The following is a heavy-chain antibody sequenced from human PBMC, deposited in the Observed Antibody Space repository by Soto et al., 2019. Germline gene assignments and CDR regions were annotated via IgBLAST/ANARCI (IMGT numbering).Heavy chain of an antibody. Sequence: EVQLVESGGGLVKPGGSLRLSCAVSGFTFNNDWMNWVRQAPGKGLEWVGRIKSKTDGGTTDYAAPVKGRFTISRDDSKNMLYLQVNRLKSEDTAVYYCTIDRTCSSGGGSCYTYYGIDVWRQGTTVTVSS. D-gene: IGHD2-15*01. CDR2: IKSKTDGGTT. V-gene: IGHV3-15*07. CDR1: GFTFNNDW. CDR3: TIDRTCSSGGGSCYTYYGIDV. J-gene: IGHJ6*02.